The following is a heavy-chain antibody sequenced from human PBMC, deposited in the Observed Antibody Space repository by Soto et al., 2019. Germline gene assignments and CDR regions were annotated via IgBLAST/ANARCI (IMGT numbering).Heavy chain of an antibody. J-gene: IGHJ4*02. Sequence: XDTLSLTSSVSGFSISGSYYYWGWLRQSPGKGPEWIGSVFYTGFTSYNPSLESRVSVSVDTSKNQFSLKVSGVSAADTAVYYCATSQKGYNWNYFDHWGQGALVTVS. CDR1: GFSISGSYYY. D-gene: IGHD1-20*01. CDR3: ATSQKGYNWNYFDH. V-gene: IGHV4-39*01. CDR2: VFYTGFT.